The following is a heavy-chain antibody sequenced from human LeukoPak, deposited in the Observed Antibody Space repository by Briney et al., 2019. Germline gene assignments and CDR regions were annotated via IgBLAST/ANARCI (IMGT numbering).Heavy chain of an antibody. V-gene: IGHV4-38-2*01. CDR3: ASIPYCSSTSCYTEYYFDY. CDR1: GYSISSGYY. D-gene: IGHD2-2*02. J-gene: IGHJ4*02. CDR2: IYHSGST. Sequence: PSETLSLTCAVSGYSISSGYYWGWIRPPPGKGLEWIGSIYHSGSTYYNPSLKSRVTISVDTSKNQFSLKLSSVTAADTAVYYCASIPYCSSTSCYTEYYFDYWGQGTLVTVSS.